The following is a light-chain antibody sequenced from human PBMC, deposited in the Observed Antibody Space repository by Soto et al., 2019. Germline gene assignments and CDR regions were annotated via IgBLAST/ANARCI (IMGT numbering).Light chain of an antibody. V-gene: IGLV2-8*01. CDR3: SSYAGSNNMV. J-gene: IGLJ2*01. Sequence: QSALTQPPSASGSPGQSVTISCNGTSSDVGGYNYVSWYQQHLGKAPKLIIYEVSKWPSGVPDRFSGSKSGNTASLTVSGLQAEDEADYYCSSYAGSNNMVFGGGTKLTVL. CDR2: EVS. CDR1: SSDVGGYNY.